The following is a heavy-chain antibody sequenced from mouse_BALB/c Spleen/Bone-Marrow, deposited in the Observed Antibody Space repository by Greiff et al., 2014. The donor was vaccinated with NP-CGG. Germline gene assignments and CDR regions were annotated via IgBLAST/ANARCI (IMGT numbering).Heavy chain of an antibody. D-gene: IGHD1-1*01. CDR3: ARGSYYYGSSSPWFAY. J-gene: IGHJ3*01. CDR1: GYTFTSYW. V-gene: IGHV1S41*01. Sequence: DPVKPGASVKLSCKASGYTFTSYWINWIKQRPGQGLEWIGRIPPGSGTTYYNEMFEGKATLTVDTSSTTAYIQLSSLSSEDSAVYFCARGSYYYGSSSPWFAYWGQGTLVTVSA. CDR2: IPPGSGTT.